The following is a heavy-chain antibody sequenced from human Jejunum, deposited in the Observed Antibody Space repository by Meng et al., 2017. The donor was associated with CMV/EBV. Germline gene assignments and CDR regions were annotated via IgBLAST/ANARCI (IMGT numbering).Heavy chain of an antibody. Sequence: EVQLLESGGGWVQPGGSLRLSCAVSGFTFSSSAMSWVRQSPGKGLEWVSAVSVSGSRAYYTDSVKGRFTISKDNSQNTLYLQMSSLRAEDTAVYYCAKDLSVRSEFDSWGQGTLVTVSS. CDR1: GFTFSSSA. CDR3: AKDLSVRSEFDS. V-gene: IGHV3-23*01. D-gene: IGHD2/OR15-2a*01. CDR2: VSVSGSRA. J-gene: IGHJ4*02.